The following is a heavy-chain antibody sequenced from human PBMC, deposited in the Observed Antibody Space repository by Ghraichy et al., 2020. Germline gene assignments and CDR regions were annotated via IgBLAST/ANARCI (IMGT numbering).Heavy chain of an antibody. D-gene: IGHD1-26*01. Sequence: SETLSLTCTVSGGSISSGDYYWSWIRQPPGKGLEWIGYIYYSGSTYYNPSLKSRVTISVDTSKNQFSLKLSSVTAADTAVYYCARGGGATQFPFEYYFDYWGQGTLVTVSS. V-gene: IGHV4-30-4*01. CDR3: ARGGGATQFPFEYYFDY. CDR2: IYYSGST. J-gene: IGHJ4*02. CDR1: GGSISSGDYY.